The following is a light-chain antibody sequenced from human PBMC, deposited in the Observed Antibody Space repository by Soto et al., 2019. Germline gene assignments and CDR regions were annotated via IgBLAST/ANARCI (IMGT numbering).Light chain of an antibody. V-gene: IGKV1-5*01. CDR2: DAS. CDR1: QHINTW. Sequence: DIQMTQSPYTLSASVGDRVTITCWASQHINTWLAWYQQKSGKAPKLLMYDASSLESGVPSRFSGSSSGTEFTLTISSVQPGDFATYYCQQYHSYPYTFGQGTKVDIK. J-gene: IGKJ2*01. CDR3: QQYHSYPYT.